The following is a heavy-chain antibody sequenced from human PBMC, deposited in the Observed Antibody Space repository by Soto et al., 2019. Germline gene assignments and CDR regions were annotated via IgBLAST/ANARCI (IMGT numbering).Heavy chain of an antibody. CDR3: AQSSGWYALHY. CDR2: INAGNGNT. D-gene: IGHD6-19*01. Sequence: ASVKVSCKASGYTFTSYAMHWVRQAPGQRLEWMGWINAGNGNTKYSQKFQGRVTITRDTSASTAYMELNSLSSEDTAVYYCAQSSGWYALHYWGQGTLVTVSS. CDR1: GYTFTSYA. J-gene: IGHJ4*02. V-gene: IGHV1-3*01.